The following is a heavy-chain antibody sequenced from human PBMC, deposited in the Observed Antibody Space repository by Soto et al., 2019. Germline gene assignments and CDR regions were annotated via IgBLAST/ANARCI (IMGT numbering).Heavy chain of an antibody. D-gene: IGHD3-10*01. J-gene: IGHJ5*02. Sequence: QVQLQESGPGLVKPSQTLSLTCTVSGGSISSDDYYWSWIRQHPGKGLEWIGYIYYSGSTYYNPSPKSRVTISVDTSKNQFSLKLSSVPAADTAVYYCARTMVRGPPFDPWGQGTLVTVSS. CDR1: GGSISSDDYY. V-gene: IGHV4-31*03. CDR2: IYYSGST. CDR3: ARTMVRGPPFDP.